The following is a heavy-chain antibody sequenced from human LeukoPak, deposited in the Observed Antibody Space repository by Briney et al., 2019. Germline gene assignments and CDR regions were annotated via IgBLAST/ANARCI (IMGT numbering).Heavy chain of an antibody. Sequence: PGGSLRLSCAASGFTFSSYAMHWVRQAPGKGLEYVSAISSNGGSTYYANSVKGRFTISRDNSKNTLYLQMGSLRAEDMAVYYCATGWFGELFFLGTWGQGTLVTVSS. J-gene: IGHJ5*02. D-gene: IGHD3-10*01. CDR2: ISSNGGST. CDR3: ATGWFGELFFLGT. CDR1: GFTFSSYA. V-gene: IGHV3-64*01.